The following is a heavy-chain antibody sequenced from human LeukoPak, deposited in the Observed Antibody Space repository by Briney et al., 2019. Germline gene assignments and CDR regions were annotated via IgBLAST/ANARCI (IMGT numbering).Heavy chain of an antibody. CDR1: GGSISSSY. V-gene: IGHV4-59*08. D-gene: IGHD6-13*01. CDR3: ARGIVAAGTFDY. CDR2: ISYNGGA. Sequence: SETLSLTCTVSGGSISSSYWSWIRRPPGKGLKWIGYISYNGGANYNPSLKSRVTISIDTSKNQFSLKLSSVTAADTAVYYCARGIVAAGTFDYWGQGTLVTVSS. J-gene: IGHJ4*02.